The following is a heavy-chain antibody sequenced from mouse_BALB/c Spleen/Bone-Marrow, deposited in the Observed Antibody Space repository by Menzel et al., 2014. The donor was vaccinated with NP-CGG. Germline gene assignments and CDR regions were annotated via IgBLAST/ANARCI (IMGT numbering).Heavy chain of an antibody. CDR1: GFTFSTYA. J-gene: IGHJ1*01. Sequence: VQLKESGGGLVKPGGSLKLSCAASGFTFSTYAMSWVRQTPEKRLEWVASIYSGGSTYYPDSVKGRFTISRDNARNILCLQMNSLRSEDTAMYYCARRYYGYWYFDVWGAGTTVTVSS. V-gene: IGHV5-6-5*01. CDR2: IYSGGST. D-gene: IGHD1-1*01. CDR3: ARRYYGYWYFDV.